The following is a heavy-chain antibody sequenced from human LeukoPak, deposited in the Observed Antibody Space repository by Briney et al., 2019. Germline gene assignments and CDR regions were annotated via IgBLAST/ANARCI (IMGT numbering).Heavy chain of an antibody. J-gene: IGHJ4*02. CDR3: AKDTVVDTVMAMGY. V-gene: IGHV3-43*02. D-gene: IGHD5-18*01. CDR2: ISGDAGST. Sequence: GGSLRLSCVASGITFDDNNMHWVRQAPGKGLEWVSLISGDAGSTYYGDSVKGRFTIYRDNSKNSLYLQMNSLRTEDTALYYCAKDTVVDTVMAMGYWGQGTLVTVSS. CDR1: GITFDDNN.